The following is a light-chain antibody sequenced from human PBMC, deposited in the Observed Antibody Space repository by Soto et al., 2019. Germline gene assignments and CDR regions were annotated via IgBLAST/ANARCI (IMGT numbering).Light chain of an antibody. CDR1: SSDVGTYIL. CDR2: EVN. CDR3: CAYAGSHNYV. V-gene: IGLV2-23*02. Sequence: CVRKQLASVSGSSVRCRSIICTEISSDVGTYILVSWYQQHPGNAPQLMIYEVNKRPSGVSDRFSGSKSGNTASLTISGLQAEDEADYYCCAYAGSHNYVFGNGTKVTVL. J-gene: IGLJ1*01.